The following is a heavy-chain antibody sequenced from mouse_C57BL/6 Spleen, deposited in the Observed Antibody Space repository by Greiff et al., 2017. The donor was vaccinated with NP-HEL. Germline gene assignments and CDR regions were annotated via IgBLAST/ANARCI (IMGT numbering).Heavy chain of an antibody. D-gene: IGHD2-1*01. Sequence: VQLQQSGAELVKPGASVKLSCKASGYTFTSYWMQWVKQRPGQGLEWIGEIDPSDSYTNYNQKFKGKATLTVDTSSSTADMQLSSLTSEDSAVYYCARKGAYGNLDYWGQGTTLTVSS. V-gene: IGHV1-50*01. CDR2: IDPSDSYT. CDR3: ARKGAYGNLDY. J-gene: IGHJ2*01. CDR1: GYTFTSYW.